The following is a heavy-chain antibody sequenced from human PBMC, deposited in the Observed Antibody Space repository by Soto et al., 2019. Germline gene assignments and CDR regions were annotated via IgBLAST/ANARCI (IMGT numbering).Heavy chain of an antibody. V-gene: IGHV3-23*01. J-gene: IGHJ2*01. CDR3: ARKVPGSTSRPDYWYFDL. D-gene: IGHD3-10*01. Sequence: EVQLLESGGGLVQPGGSLRLSCAGSGFTFINYAMNWVRQAPGKGLEWVSTISGGGDAPFFADSVRGRFTISRDNSKNTVTRPRNNLGVDDTAVYFCARKVPGSTSRPDYWYFDLWGRGTLVTVSS. CDR2: ISGGGDAP. CDR1: GFTFINYA.